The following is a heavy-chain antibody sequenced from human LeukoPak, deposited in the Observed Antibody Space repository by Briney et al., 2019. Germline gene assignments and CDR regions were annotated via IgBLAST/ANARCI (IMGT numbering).Heavy chain of an antibody. V-gene: IGHV3-66*04. J-gene: IGHJ5*02. D-gene: IGHD3-3*01. CDR1: EFSVGSNY. CDR3: ARQMSGSGFDP. CDR2: IYSGGST. Sequence: GGSLRLSCAASEFSVGSNYMTWVRQAPGKGLEWVSLIYSGGSTYYADSVKGRFTISRDNSKNTLYLQMNSLKASDTAMYYCARQMSGSGFDPWGQGTLVTVSS.